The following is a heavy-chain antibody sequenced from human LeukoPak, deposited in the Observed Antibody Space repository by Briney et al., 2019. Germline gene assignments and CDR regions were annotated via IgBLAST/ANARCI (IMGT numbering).Heavy chain of an antibody. CDR1: GGSISSYY. Sequence: SETLSLTCTVSGGSISSYYWSLIRQPAGKGLEWIGRIYTSGSTNYNPSLKSRVTISVDKSKNQFSLKLSSVTAADTAVYYCARGYYDSSGYYRYGNWFDPWGQGTLVTVSS. D-gene: IGHD3-22*01. CDR3: ARGYYDSSGYYRYGNWFDP. CDR2: IYTSGST. V-gene: IGHV4-4*07. J-gene: IGHJ5*02.